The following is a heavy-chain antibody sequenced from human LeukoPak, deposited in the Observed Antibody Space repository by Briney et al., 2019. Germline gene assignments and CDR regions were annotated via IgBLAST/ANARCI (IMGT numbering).Heavy chain of an antibody. Sequence: GGSLRPSSAASGFTFSSYDMHWFRQATAKGLEWVSAIGTAGDTYYPGSVKGRFTISRENAKNSLYLQMNSLRAGDTAVYYCARGGKAVADPFDYWGQGTLVTVSS. V-gene: IGHV3-13*01. CDR2: IGTAGDT. D-gene: IGHD6-19*01. CDR1: GFTFSSYD. CDR3: ARGGKAVADPFDY. J-gene: IGHJ4*02.